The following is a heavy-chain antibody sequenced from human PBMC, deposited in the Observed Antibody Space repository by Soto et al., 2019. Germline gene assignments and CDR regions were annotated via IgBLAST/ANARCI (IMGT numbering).Heavy chain of an antibody. D-gene: IGHD3-3*01. V-gene: IGHV3-23*01. CDR2: ISGSGGST. CDR3: AKTLRFLEWLLFDY. J-gene: IGHJ4*02. CDR1: GFTFSSYA. Sequence: GGSLRLSCAASGFTFSSYAMSWVRQAPGKGLEWVSAISGSGGSTYYADSVKGRFTISRDNSKNTLYLQMNSLRAEDTAVYYCAKTLRFLEWLLFDYWGQGTLVTAPQ.